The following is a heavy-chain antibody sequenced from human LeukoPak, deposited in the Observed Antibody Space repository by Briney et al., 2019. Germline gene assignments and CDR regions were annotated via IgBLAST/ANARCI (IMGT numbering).Heavy chain of an antibody. Sequence: EASVKVSCKASGGTFSSYAISWVRQAPGQGLEWMGGIIPIFGTANYAQKLQGRVTMTTDTSTSTAYMELRSLRSDDTAVYYCARVAAGTGDYWGQGTLATVSS. CDR3: ARVAAGTGDY. CDR1: GGTFSSYA. V-gene: IGHV1-69*05. CDR2: IIPIFGTA. J-gene: IGHJ4*02. D-gene: IGHD6-19*01.